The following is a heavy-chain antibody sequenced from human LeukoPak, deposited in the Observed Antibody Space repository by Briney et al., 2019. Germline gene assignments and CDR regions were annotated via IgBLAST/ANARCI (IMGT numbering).Heavy chain of an antibody. CDR1: GFTFSDEY. CDR2: ISNSGSYT. CDR3: ARSRGAGPGAYFDY. Sequence: GGSLRLSCAASGFTFSDEYMSWIRQAPGKGLAWVSYISNSGSYTNYADSVKGRFTISRDNAKNSLYLQINSLRAEDPAVYYCARSRGAGPGAYFDYWGQGTLITVSS. J-gene: IGHJ4*02. D-gene: IGHD6-19*01. V-gene: IGHV3-11*03.